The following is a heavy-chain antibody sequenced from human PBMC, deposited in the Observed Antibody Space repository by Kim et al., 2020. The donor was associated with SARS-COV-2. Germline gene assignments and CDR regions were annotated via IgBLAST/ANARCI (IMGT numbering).Heavy chain of an antibody. J-gene: IGHJ4*02. V-gene: IGHV3-53*01. CDR2: IYSGGST. CDR1: GFTVSSNY. Sequence: GGSLRLSCAASGFTVSSNYMSWVRQAPGKGLEWVSVIYSGGSTYYADSVKGRFTISRDNSKNTLYLQMNSLRAEDTAVYDCATGSSSGWYLGLNDWYYFDCLGQRALVTVSA. CDR3: ATGSSSGWYLGLNDWYYFDC. D-gene: IGHD6-19*01.